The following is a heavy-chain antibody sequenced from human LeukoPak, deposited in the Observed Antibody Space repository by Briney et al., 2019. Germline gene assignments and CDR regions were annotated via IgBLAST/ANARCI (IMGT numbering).Heavy chain of an antibody. J-gene: IGHJ4*02. D-gene: IGHD4-23*01. V-gene: IGHV4-59*08. Sequence: SETLSLTCTVSGGSISSYYWSWTRQPPGKGLEWIGYIYYSGSTNYNPSLKSRVTISVDTSKNQFSLKLSSVTAADTAVYYCARLSDYGGAYWGQGTLVTVSS. CDR3: ARLSDYGGAY. CDR2: IYYSGST. CDR1: GGSISSYY.